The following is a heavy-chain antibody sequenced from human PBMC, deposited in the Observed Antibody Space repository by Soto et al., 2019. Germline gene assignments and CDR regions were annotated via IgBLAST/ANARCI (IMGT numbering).Heavy chain of an antibody. V-gene: IGHV4-34*01. Sequence: SETLSLTCALYTGSFSGYYWNWIRQPPGKGLEWIGEINHSGGTNYSPSLKSRVTISVDTSKNQFSLKLRSVTAADTAVYYCARGLDYLDSSAYFDYWGQGTLVTVSS. D-gene: IGHD3-22*01. CDR3: ARGLDYLDSSAYFDY. CDR2: INHSGGT. J-gene: IGHJ4*02. CDR1: TGSFSGYY.